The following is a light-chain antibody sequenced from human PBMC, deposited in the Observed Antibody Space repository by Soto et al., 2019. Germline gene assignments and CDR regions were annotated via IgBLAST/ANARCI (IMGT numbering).Light chain of an antibody. J-gene: IGKJ1*01. CDR1: QSISSW. CDR3: QQYNSYRT. CDR2: DAS. V-gene: IGKV1-5*01. Sequence: DIQMTQSPSTLSASVGDRVTITCRASQSISSWLAWYQQKPGKATKLLIYDASSLERGVPSRFSGSGSGTEFTLTISSLQPDDFATYYCQQYNSYRTFGQGTKVEIK.